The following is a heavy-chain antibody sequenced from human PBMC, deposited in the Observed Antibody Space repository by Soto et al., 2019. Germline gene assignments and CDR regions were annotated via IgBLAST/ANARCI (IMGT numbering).Heavy chain of an antibody. J-gene: IGHJ5*02. Sequence: GGSLRLSCAASGFTFSSYAMSWVRQAPGKGLEWVSAISGSGGSTYYADSVKGRFTISRDNSKNTLYLQMNSLRAEDTAVYYCAKDQPPSFGVVPPGGNWFDPWGQGTLVTVSS. CDR2: ISGSGGST. CDR1: GFTFSSYA. CDR3: AKDQPPSFGVVPPGGNWFDP. V-gene: IGHV3-23*01. D-gene: IGHD3-3*01.